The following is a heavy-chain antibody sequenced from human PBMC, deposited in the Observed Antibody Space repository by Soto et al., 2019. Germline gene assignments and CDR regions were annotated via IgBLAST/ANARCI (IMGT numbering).Heavy chain of an antibody. J-gene: IGHJ2*01. CDR2: IIPIFGTA. Sequence: QVQLVQSGAEVKKPGSSLKVSCKASGGTFSSYSINWVRQAPGQGLEWMGGIIPIFGTANSAQKFQGRVTLTADESTSTAHMELNSLRNEDTAVYYCARPFQSWPGGWYFDLWGRGTLVTVSS. CDR1: GGTFSSYS. D-gene: IGHD3-16*01. V-gene: IGHV1-69*01. CDR3: ARPFQSWPGGWYFDL.